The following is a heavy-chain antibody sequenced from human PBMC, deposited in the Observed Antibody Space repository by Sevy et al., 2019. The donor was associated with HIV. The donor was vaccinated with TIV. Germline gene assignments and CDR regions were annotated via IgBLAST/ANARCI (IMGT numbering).Heavy chain of an antibody. CDR1: GYTLTELS. CDR3: ATTKDYYDSSGYPFDY. V-gene: IGHV1-24*01. CDR2: FDPVDDEK. Sequence: ASVKVSCKVSGYTLTELSVHWVRQAPGKGLEWMATFDPVDDEKIYAQKFQGRVTMTEDTSTDTAYMELSSLRSEDTAVYYCATTKDYYDSSGYPFDYWGQGTLVTVSS. D-gene: IGHD3-22*01. J-gene: IGHJ4*02.